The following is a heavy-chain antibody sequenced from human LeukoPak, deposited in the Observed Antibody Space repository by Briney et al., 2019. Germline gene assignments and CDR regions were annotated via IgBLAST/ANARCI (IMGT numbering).Heavy chain of an antibody. D-gene: IGHD3-9*01. V-gene: IGHV3-49*04. CDR1: GFSFGDYP. CDR2: IRSKAYGGPT. Sequence: GRSLRLSCTTSGFSFGDYPMSWVRQAPGKGLEWVGFIRSKAYGGPTDYAASVKGRFTISRDDSKSIAYLQMNSLRAEDTAVYYCARGFLLTGYPGAFDIWGQGTMVTVSS. J-gene: IGHJ3*02. CDR3: ARGFLLTGYPGAFDI.